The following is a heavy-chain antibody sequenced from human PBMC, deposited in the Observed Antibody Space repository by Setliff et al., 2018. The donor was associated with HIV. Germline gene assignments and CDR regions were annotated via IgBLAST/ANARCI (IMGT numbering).Heavy chain of an antibody. D-gene: IGHD6-13*01. Sequence: NPSETLSLTCAVSGGSISSSNWWSWVRQPPGKGLEWIGYIYYSGSTYYNPSLKSRVTISVDTSKNQFSLTLTSVTAADTAVYYCARQQHSSDLKIWNYWGQGTLVTVSS. CDR2: IYYSGST. CDR3: ARQQHSSDLKIWNY. J-gene: IGHJ4*02. CDR1: GGSISSSNW. V-gene: IGHV4-4*02.